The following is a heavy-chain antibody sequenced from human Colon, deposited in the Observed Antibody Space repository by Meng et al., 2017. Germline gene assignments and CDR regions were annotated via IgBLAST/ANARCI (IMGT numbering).Heavy chain of an antibody. J-gene: IGHJ5*02. Sequence: AQLLHGGAGLLKPSETLSLTCAVYCGSFSGYYWSWIRQPPGKGLEWIGEINHSGSTNYNPSLKSRVTISVDTSKNQFSLKLSSVTAADTAVYYCARERLSSGWYGGRWFDPWGQGTLVTVSS. V-gene: IGHV4-34*01. CDR2: INHSGST. CDR1: CGSFSGYY. D-gene: IGHD6-19*01. CDR3: ARERLSSGWYGGRWFDP.